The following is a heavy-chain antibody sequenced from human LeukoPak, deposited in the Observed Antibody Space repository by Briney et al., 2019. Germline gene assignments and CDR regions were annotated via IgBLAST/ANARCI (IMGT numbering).Heavy chain of an antibody. CDR1: GFTFSTYA. Sequence: GWSLRLSCAASGFTFSTYAMLWVRQAPGKGLEYVSAISSDGRTTYYANSVKGRFLISRDNSKNTLSLQMGSLRAEDMAVYYCATSENWGQGILVTVSS. CDR2: ISSDGRTT. J-gene: IGHJ4*02. CDR3: ATSEN. V-gene: IGHV3-64*01.